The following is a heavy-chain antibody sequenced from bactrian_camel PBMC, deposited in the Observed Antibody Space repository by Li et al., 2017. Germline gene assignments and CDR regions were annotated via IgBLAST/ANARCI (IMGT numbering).Heavy chain of an antibody. J-gene: IGHJ4*01. V-gene: IGHV3S53*01. CDR2: IDDDGVT. Sequence: HVQLVESGGASVQAGGSLRLSCAISGYAYNLNCMGWFRQAPGFRQAPGKEREGFAVIDDDGVTAYSDSVKGRFTISQDNAGHILYLQMNSLKLEDTAMYYCAVDRADTGRWFKCAVGQSFTSRAEWGQGTQVTVS. CDR3: AVDRADTGRWFKCAVGQSFTSRAE. D-gene: IGHD2*01. CDR1: GYAYNLNC.